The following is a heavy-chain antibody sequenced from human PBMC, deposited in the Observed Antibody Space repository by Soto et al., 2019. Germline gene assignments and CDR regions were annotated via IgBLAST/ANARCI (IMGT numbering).Heavy chain of an antibody. CDR3: VRLSPEPVMSDY. J-gene: IGHJ4*02. V-gene: IGHV4-31*03. CDR1: GGSISSGGYY. Sequence: SETLSLTCTVSGGSISSGGYYWSWIRQHPGKGLEWIGYIYYSGSTYYNPSLKSRVTISVDTSKNQFSLKLSSVTAADTAVYYCVRLSPEPVMSDYCCQGTLVNVSS. D-gene: IGHD2-21*01. CDR2: IYYSGST.